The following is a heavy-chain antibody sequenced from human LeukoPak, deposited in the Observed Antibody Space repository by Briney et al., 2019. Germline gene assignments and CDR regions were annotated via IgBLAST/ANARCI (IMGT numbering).Heavy chain of an antibody. J-gene: IGHJ4*02. CDR2: ISSSSSTI. CDR1: GFTFSSYS. D-gene: IGHD3-9*01. Sequence: GGSLRLSCAASGFTFSSYSMNWVRQAPGKGLEWVSYISSSSSTIYYADSVKGRFTISRDNAKNSLYLQMNSLRAEDTAVYYCARDKGYDILTGYEAWGQGTLVTVSS. V-gene: IGHV3-48*01. CDR3: ARDKGYDILTGYEA.